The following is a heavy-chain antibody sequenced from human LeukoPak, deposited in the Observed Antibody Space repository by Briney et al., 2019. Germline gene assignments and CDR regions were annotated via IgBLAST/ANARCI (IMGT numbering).Heavy chain of an antibody. CDR1: GGSISSSNW. J-gene: IGHJ5*02. Sequence: SGTLSLTCAVSGGSISSSNWWSWVRPPPGKGLEWIGEIYHSGSTNYNPSLKSRVTISVDKSKNQFSLKLSSVTAADTAVYYCARLSLLRDYYGSGSYYGFGSWGQGTLVTVSS. D-gene: IGHD3-10*01. CDR3: ARLSLLRDYYGSGSYYGFGS. V-gene: IGHV4-4*02. CDR2: IYHSGST.